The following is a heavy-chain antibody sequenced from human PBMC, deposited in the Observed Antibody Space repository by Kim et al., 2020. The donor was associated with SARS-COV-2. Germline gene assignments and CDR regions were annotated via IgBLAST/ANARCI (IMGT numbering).Heavy chain of an antibody. D-gene: IGHD3-3*01. CDR3: ARDLRITIFGVVVDHYYMDV. CDR1: GFTFSSYE. V-gene: IGHV3-48*03. J-gene: IGHJ6*03. Sequence: GGSLRLSCAASGFTFSSYEMHWVRQAPGKGLEWVSYISSNGSTIYYADSVKGRFTISRDNAKNSLYLQMNSLRAEDTAVYYCARDLRITIFGVVVDHYYMDVWGKGTTVTLSS. CDR2: ISSNGSTI.